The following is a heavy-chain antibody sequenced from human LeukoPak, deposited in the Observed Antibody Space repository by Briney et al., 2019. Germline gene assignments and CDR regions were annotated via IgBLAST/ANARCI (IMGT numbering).Heavy chain of an antibody. Sequence: GGSLRLSCAASGFTFSSYSMNWVRQAPGKGLEWVSSISSSSSYIYYADSVKGRLTISRDNAKNSLYLQMNSLRAEDTAVYYCASSYSSSWYGFDPMFDPWGQGTLVTVSS. CDR3: ASSYSSSWYGFDPMFDP. CDR2: ISSSSSYI. D-gene: IGHD6-13*01. J-gene: IGHJ5*02. V-gene: IGHV3-21*01. CDR1: GFTFSSYS.